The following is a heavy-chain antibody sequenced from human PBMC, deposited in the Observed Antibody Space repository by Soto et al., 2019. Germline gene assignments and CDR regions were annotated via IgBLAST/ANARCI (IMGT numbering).Heavy chain of an antibody. CDR3: ARVGGGGYYFDSSGYLDY. CDR2: ISNSGNT. CDR1: GDSISSGGYC. Sequence: QVQLQESGPGLVKPSQTLSLTCTVSGDSISSGGYCWSWIRQHPGKGLEWIGYISNSGNTYYNPSLRRRLTISVDTSKNPFSRRVASVTAADTAVYYCARVGGGGYYFDSSGYLDYWGQGTLVTVSS. V-gene: IGHV4-31*03. D-gene: IGHD3-22*01. J-gene: IGHJ4*02.